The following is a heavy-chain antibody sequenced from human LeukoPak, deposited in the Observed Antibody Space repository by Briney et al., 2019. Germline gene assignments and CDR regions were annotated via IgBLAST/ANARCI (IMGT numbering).Heavy chain of an antibody. CDR1: GYTFTGYY. J-gene: IGHJ4*02. CDR2: ISAYNGNT. CDR3: AVDGYSYGSGSLDY. Sequence: GASVKVSCKASGYTFTGYYMHWVRQAPGQGLEWMGWISAYNGNTNYAQKLQGRVTMTTDTSTSTAYMELRSLRSDDTAVYYCAVDGYSYGSGSLDYWGQGTLVTVSS. D-gene: IGHD5-18*01. V-gene: IGHV1-18*04.